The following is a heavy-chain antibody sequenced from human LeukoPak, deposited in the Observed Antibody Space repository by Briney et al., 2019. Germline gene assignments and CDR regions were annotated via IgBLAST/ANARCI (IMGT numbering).Heavy chain of an antibody. Sequence: GESLRLSCAASGFTFNKFYMGWVRQAPGKGLEWVANIKQDGSERSYVDSVKGRFTISRDNAKNSLYLQLDSLRAEDTAVYYCARGNYWKFDYWGQGTLVTVSS. CDR2: IKQDGSER. D-gene: IGHD1-1*01. V-gene: IGHV3-7*05. CDR3: ARGNYWKFDY. CDR1: GFTFNKFY. J-gene: IGHJ4*02.